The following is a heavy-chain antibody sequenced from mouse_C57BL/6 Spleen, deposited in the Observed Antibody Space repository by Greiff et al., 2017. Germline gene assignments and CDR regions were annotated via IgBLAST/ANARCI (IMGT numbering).Heavy chain of an antibody. V-gene: IGHV1-26*01. CDR3: ARPLYYGYSGGFAY. CDR1: GYTFTDYY. J-gene: IGHJ3*01. CDR2: INPNNGGT. D-gene: IGHD2-2*01. Sequence: EVQLQQSGPELVKPGASVKISCKASGYTFTDYYMNWVKQSHGKSLEWIGDINPNNGGTSYNQKFKGKATLTVDKSSSTAYMELRSLTSEDSAVYYCARPLYYGYSGGFAYWGQGTLVTVSA.